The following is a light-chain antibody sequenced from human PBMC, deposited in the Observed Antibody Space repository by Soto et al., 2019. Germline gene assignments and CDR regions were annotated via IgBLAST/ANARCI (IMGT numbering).Light chain of an antibody. J-gene: IGLJ1*01. V-gene: IGLV2-11*01. CDR1: ISDIGGYNY. CDR2: DVS. Sequence: QSVLTQPRSVSGSPGQSVTISCTGTISDIGGYNYVSWYQQHPGKAPKLMIYDVSKRPSGVLDRFSGSTSGNTASLTISGLQAEDEADYFCCSYAGSDVFGTGTKLTVL. CDR3: CSYAGSDV.